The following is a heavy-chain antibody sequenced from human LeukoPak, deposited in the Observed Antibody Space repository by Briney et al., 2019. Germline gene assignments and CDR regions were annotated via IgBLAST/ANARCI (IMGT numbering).Heavy chain of an antibody. CDR2: ISRSSSHI. J-gene: IGHJ4*02. CDR3: AREIGEVVPLIGDFDY. CDR1: GFAFSTYT. V-gene: IGHV3-21*01. Sequence: GGSLRLSCAASGFAFSTYTINWVRQAPGEGLEWVSPISRSSSHIYYADSVKGRFTISRDNAKNSLYLQMNSLRAEDTAVYYCAREIGEVVPLIGDFDYWGQGTLVTVSS. D-gene: IGHD3-22*01.